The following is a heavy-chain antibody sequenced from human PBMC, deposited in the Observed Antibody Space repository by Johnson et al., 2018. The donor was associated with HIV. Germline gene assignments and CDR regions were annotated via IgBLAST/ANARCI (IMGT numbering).Heavy chain of an antibody. Sequence: QVQLVESGGGVVQPGRSLRLSCAASGFTFSSYAMHWVRQAPGKGLEWVAVISYDGSNKYYADSVKGRFTISRDNSKNTLYLQMSSLKAEDTAVYYCASTPGSSGWYGMRWAGGSVGAFDIWGQGTMVTVSS. CDR2: ISYDGSNK. J-gene: IGHJ3*02. V-gene: IGHV3-30-3*01. CDR3: ASTPGSSGWYGMRWAGGSVGAFDI. D-gene: IGHD6-19*01. CDR1: GFTFSSYA.